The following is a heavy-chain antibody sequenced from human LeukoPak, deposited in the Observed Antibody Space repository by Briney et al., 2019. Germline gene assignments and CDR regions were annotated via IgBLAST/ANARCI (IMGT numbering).Heavy chain of an antibody. J-gene: IGHJ6*02. V-gene: IGHV4-59*01. CDR3: ARSSGYSYGYITYYYYGMDV. D-gene: IGHD5-18*01. CDR2: IYYSGST. Sequence: SETLSLTCTVSGGSISSYYWSWIRPPPGKGLEWIGYIYYSGSTNYNPSLKSRVTISVDTSKNQSSLKLSSVTAADTAVYYCARSSGYSYGYITYYYYGMDVWGQGTTVTVSS. CDR1: GGSISSYY.